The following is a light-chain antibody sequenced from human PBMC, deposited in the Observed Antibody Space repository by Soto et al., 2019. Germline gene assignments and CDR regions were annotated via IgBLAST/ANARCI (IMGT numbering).Light chain of an antibody. CDR2: GAL. Sequence: EIVLTQSPGTLSLSPGERATLSCRASQLVVTDYLHWYQQKPGQAPRLLIYGALKRATGIPDRFSGSGSGTDFTLTISRLEPEDCAVYYCQLFGRSVTFGPGTKVDIK. CDR1: QLVVTDY. J-gene: IGKJ3*01. V-gene: IGKV3-20*01. CDR3: QLFGRSVT.